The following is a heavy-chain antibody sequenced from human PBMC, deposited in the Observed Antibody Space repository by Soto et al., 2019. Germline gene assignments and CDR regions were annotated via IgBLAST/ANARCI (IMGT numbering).Heavy chain of an antibody. J-gene: IGHJ4*02. V-gene: IGHV3-23*01. CDR1: GFTCSSYA. CDR3: AKLSSPINDIAAAGPDY. CDR2: ISRSGGST. D-gene: IGHD6-13*01. Sequence: WWSLRLSCAASGFTCSSYAMSWFCQAPGKGLEWGSAISRSGGSTYYADSVKGRFTISRNNSKNTLYLQMNSLRAEDTAVYYCAKLSSPINDIAAAGPDYWGQGTLVTVSS.